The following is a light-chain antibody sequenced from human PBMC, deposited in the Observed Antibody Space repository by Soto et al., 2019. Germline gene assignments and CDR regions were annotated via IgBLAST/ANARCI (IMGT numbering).Light chain of an antibody. CDR3: QQYGSSPPT. V-gene: IGKV3-20*01. CDR2: GAS. Sequence: EIVLTQSPGTLSLSPGERATLSCRASQSVSSSYLAWYQQKPGQAPRLLIYGASSRATGIPDRFSGSGSGTDFTLTISRLEPEEFAVYYCQQYGSSPPTFGPGTKVDMK. J-gene: IGKJ3*01. CDR1: QSVSSSY.